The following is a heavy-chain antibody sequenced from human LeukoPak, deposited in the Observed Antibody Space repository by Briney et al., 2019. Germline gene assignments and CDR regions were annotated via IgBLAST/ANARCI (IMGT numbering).Heavy chain of an antibody. Sequence: GGSLRLSCAASGFTFSNYAMSWVRQAPGKGLEWVSGIRLGTSDTYYADSVKGRFTISRDNSRTTLYLQMNSLRAEDTAVYYCAKRLLYSYGPGFDYWGQGTLVTVSS. V-gene: IGHV3-23*01. D-gene: IGHD5-18*01. CDR2: IRLGTSDT. J-gene: IGHJ4*02. CDR3: AKRLLYSYGPGFDY. CDR1: GFTFSNYA.